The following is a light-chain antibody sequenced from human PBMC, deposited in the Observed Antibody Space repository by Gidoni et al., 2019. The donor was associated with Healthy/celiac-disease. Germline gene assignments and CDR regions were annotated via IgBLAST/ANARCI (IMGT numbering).Light chain of an antibody. CDR1: QSVSSY. Sequence: DIVLTQSPATLSVSPGERATLSCRASQSVSSYLAWYQQKPGQAPKPLIYDASNRATGIPARFSGSGSGTDFTLTISSLEPEDFAVYYCQQRSNWPLTFGGGTKVEIK. J-gene: IGKJ4*01. CDR2: DAS. V-gene: IGKV3-11*01. CDR3: QQRSNWPLT.